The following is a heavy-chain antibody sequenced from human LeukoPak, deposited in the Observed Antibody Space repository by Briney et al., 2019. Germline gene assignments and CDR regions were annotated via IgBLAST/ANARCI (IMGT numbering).Heavy chain of an antibody. CDR2: MNPNSGNT. CDR3: ARGAYSSSWYGGYYYYGMDV. D-gene: IGHD6-13*01. V-gene: IGHV1-8*01. J-gene: IGHJ6*02. CDR1: GYTFTSYD. Sequence: ASVKVSCKASGYTFTSYDINWVRQATGQGFEWMGWMNPNSGNTGYAQKFQGRVTMTRNTSISTAYMELSSLRSEDTAVYYCARGAYSSSWYGGYYYYGMDVWGQGTTVTVSS.